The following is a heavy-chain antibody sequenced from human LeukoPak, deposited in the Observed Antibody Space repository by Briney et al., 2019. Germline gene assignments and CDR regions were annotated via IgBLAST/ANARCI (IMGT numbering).Heavy chain of an antibody. Sequence: PGVSVRLSCAASGFTFSSYAMSWVRQAPGKGLEWVSAISGSGGSTYYADSVKGRFTISRDNSKNTMYQQMNSLRAEDTAVYYCAKGSGLYGSGDYFDYWGQGTLVTVSS. CDR3: AKGSGLYGSGDYFDY. CDR2: ISGSGGST. V-gene: IGHV3-23*01. D-gene: IGHD3-10*01. CDR1: GFTFSSYA. J-gene: IGHJ4*02.